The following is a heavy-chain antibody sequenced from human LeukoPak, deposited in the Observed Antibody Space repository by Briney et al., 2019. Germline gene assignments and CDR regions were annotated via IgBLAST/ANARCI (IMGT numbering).Heavy chain of an antibody. V-gene: IGHV3-21*01. D-gene: IGHD3-16*01. Sequence: GGSLRLSCAASGFSFSSYSMNWVRQAPGKGLEWVSIISRDSRTIVDADSVKGRFTISRDNAKNSLYLQMNSLRAEGTAVYFCESSPPGGPIDYWGQGVLVSVSS. J-gene: IGHJ4*02. CDR3: ESSPPGGPIDY. CDR2: ISRDSRTI. CDR1: GFSFSSYS.